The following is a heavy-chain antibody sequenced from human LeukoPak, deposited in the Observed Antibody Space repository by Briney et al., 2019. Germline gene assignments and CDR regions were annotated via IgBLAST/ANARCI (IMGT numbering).Heavy chain of an antibody. CDR1: GFTFSDYY. CDR3: ASFDYGDPLGASDI. V-gene: IGHV3-11*04. CDR2: ISSSGSSK. J-gene: IGHJ3*02. D-gene: IGHD4-17*01. Sequence: GGSLRLSCAASGFTFSDYYMSWIRQAPGKGLEWVSYISSSGSSKYYADSVKGRFTISRDNAKNSLYLQMNSLRAEDTAVYYCASFDYGDPLGASDIWGQGTMVTVSS.